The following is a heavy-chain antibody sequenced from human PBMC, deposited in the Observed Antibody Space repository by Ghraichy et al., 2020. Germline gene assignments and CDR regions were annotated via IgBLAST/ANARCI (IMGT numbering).Heavy chain of an antibody. CDR2: INSDGSST. Sequence: GGSLRLSCAASGFTFSSYWMHWVRQAPGKGLVWVSRINSDGSSTSYADSVKGRFTISRDNAKNTLYLQMNSLRAEDTAVYYCARASSIAAPGSSDFDYWGQGTLVTVSS. V-gene: IGHV3-74*01. J-gene: IGHJ4*02. CDR1: GFTFSSYW. D-gene: IGHD6-6*01. CDR3: ARASSIAAPGSSDFDY.